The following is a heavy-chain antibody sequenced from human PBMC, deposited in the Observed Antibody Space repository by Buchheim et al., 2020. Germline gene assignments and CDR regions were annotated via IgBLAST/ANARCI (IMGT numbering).Heavy chain of an antibody. CDR1: GFTFSSYE. Sequence: EVHLVESGGGLVQPGGSLRLSCAASGFTFSSYEMNWVRQAPGKGLEWVSYISSGGSTINYADSVKGRFTISRANAKNSMFLQMNSLRAEDTAIYYCARDRSFGVVNSFDYWGQGTL. D-gene: IGHD3-3*01. CDR2: ISSGGSTI. V-gene: IGHV3-48*03. J-gene: IGHJ4*02. CDR3: ARDRSFGVVNSFDY.